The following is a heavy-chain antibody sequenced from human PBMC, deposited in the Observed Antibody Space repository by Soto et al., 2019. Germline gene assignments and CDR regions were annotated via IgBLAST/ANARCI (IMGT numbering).Heavy chain of an antibody. V-gene: IGHV1-69*13. Sequence: VASVKVSCKASGGTFRSYSISWVRQAPGQGLEWMGGIIPIFDITTYAQKFQGRVTITADESTSTAYMELSSLGSDDTAVYYCARPDEGGYSSNHHYYYALDVWGQGTTVTVS. J-gene: IGHJ6*02. CDR3: ARPDEGGYSSNHHYYYALDV. D-gene: IGHD3-22*01. CDR2: IIPIFDIT. CDR1: GGTFRSYS.